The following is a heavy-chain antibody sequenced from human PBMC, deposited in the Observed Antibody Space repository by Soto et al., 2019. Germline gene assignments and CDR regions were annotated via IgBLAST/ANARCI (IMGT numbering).Heavy chain of an antibody. J-gene: IGHJ3*02. D-gene: IGHD4-17*01. CDR2: INHSGST. CDR3: ARLYGDYSSDAFDI. CDR1: GGSFSGYY. V-gene: IGHV4-34*01. Sequence: QVQLQQWGAGLLKPSETLSLTCAVYGGSFSGYYWSWIRQPPGKGLEWIGEINHSGSTNYNPFLKSRVTISVDTSMNQCSLKLSSVTAADTAVYYCARLYGDYSSDAFDIWGKGTMVTVSS.